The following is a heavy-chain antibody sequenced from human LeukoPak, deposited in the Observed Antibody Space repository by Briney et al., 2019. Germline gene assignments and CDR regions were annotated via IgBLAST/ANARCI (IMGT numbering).Heavy chain of an antibody. V-gene: IGHV3-48*04. D-gene: IGHD6-13*01. J-gene: IGHJ3*02. CDR1: GFTFSSYS. CDR3: ASSSSSWYNSGYDAFDI. Sequence: GGSLRLSCAASGFTFSSYSMNWVRQAPGKGLEWVSYISSSSSTIYYADSVKGRFTISRDNAKNSLYLQMNSLRAEDTAVYYCASSSSSWYNSGYDAFDIWGQGTMVTVSS. CDR2: ISSSSSTI.